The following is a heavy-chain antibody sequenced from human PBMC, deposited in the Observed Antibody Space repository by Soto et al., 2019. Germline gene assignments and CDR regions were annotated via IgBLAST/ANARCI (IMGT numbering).Heavy chain of an antibody. J-gene: IGHJ4*02. D-gene: IGHD2-15*01. Sequence: VQLVQSGAEVRTPGASVKVSCKASGYTFTSYDINWVRQATGQGPEWMGWMNPDSGHTGYVPKFQGRVTMTRNTAISTAYMELSSLRSEKTAVYYCARSGGGSNVNFDYLGQGTLVTVSS. CDR2: MNPDSGHT. CDR1: GYTFTSYD. V-gene: IGHV1-8*01. CDR3: ARSGGGSNVNFDY.